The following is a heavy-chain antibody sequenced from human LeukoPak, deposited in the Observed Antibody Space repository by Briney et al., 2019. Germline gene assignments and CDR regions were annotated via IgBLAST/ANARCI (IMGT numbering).Heavy chain of an antibody. D-gene: IGHD3-10*01. CDR3: ARAYYYGSGSYFFPPDY. J-gene: IGHJ4*02. CDR2: ISRRGSTI. Sequence: GGSLRLSCAASGFTFSSYEMNWVGQAPGKGLDWISYISRRGSTIYYADSVRGRFTISRDNAKNSLYLQMNSLRAEDTAVYYCARAYYYGSGSYFFPPDYWGQGTLVTVSS. V-gene: IGHV3-48*03. CDR1: GFTFSSYE.